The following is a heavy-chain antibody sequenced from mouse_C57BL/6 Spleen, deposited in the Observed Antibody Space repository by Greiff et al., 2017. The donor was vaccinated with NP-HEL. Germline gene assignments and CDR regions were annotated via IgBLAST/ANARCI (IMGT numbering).Heavy chain of an antibody. CDR2: IDPSDSYT. D-gene: IGHD2-5*01. J-gene: IGHJ2*01. CDR1: GYTFTSYW. CDR3: ARHYSNYGY. V-gene: IGHV1-59*01. Sequence: QVQLQQSGAELVRPGTSVKLSCKASGYTFTSYWMHWVKQRPGQGLEWIGVIDPSDSYTNYNQKFKGKATLTVDKSSSTAYMQLSSLTSEDSAVYYGARHYSNYGYWGKGTTLTVSS.